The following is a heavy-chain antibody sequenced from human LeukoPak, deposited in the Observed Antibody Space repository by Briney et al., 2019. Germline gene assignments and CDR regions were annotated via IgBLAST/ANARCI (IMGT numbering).Heavy chain of an antibody. D-gene: IGHD6-19*01. J-gene: IGHJ3*02. CDR2: INPNSGGT. Sequence: ASVKVSCKASGYTFTGYYMHWVRQAPGQGLEWMGWINPNSGGTNYEQKFQGRVTMTRDTSISTAYMELSRLRSDDTAVYYCARDCGSGWYGLSAFDIWGQGTMVTVSS. CDR1: GYTFTGYY. V-gene: IGHV1-2*02. CDR3: ARDCGSGWYGLSAFDI.